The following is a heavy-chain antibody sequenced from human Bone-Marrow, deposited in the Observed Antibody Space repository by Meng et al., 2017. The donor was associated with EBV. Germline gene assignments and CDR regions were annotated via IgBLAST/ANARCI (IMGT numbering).Heavy chain of an antibody. J-gene: IGHJ4*02. Sequence: QVQWVQSGPEVKEPGSSVKASCKASGGAFRRSAISWVRQAPGQGLEWMGGFLPILGAPNYAETFQDRVTITADESTSTAYMELSSLRPDDTAVYYCARESGRGYTPDYWGQGTLVTVSS. CDR1: GGAFRRSA. CDR3: ARESGRGYTPDY. CDR2: FLPILGAP. D-gene: IGHD3-10*01. V-gene: IGHV1-69*01.